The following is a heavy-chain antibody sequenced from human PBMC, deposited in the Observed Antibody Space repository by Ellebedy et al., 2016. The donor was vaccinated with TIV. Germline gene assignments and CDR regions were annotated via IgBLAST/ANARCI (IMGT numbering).Heavy chain of an antibody. Sequence: TFSSYAMSWVRQPPGKGLEWIGSIYYSGSTYYNPSLKSRVTISVDTSKNQFSLKLSSVTAADTAVYYCARHVVAAASPMTYDAFDIWGQGTMVTVSS. J-gene: IGHJ3*02. CDR2: IYYSGST. D-gene: IGHD6-13*01. CDR1: TFSSYA. CDR3: ARHVVAAASPMTYDAFDI. V-gene: IGHV4-39*01.